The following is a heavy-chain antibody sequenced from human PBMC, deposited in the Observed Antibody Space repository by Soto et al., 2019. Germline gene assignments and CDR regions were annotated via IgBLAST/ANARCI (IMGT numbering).Heavy chain of an antibody. Sequence: QVQLVQSGAEVKKPGASVKVSCKASGHTFTSYAMHWVRQAPGQRLEWMGWINAGNGNTKYSQNFQGRVTITRDTSASTAYMELSSLRSEDTAVYYCARGGSLYWYFDLWGRGTLVTVSS. CDR3: ARGGSLYWYFDL. CDR2: INAGNGNT. J-gene: IGHJ2*01. V-gene: IGHV1-3*01. D-gene: IGHD1-26*01. CDR1: GHTFTSYA.